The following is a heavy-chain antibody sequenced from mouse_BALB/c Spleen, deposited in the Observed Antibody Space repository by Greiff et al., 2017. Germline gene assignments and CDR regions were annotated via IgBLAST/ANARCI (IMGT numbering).Heavy chain of an antibody. V-gene: IGHV5-9-4*01. CDR1: GFTFSSYA. CDR2: ISSGGSYT. CDR3: ARDLFGDYAICY. D-gene: IGHD1-1*02. Sequence: EVQVVESGGGLVKPGGSLKLSCAASGFTFSSYAMSWVRQSPEKRLEWVAEISSGGSYTYYPDTVTGRFTISRDNATNTLYLEMSSLRSEDTAMYFCARDLFGDYAICYWGQETSGTVSS. J-gene: IGHJ4*01.